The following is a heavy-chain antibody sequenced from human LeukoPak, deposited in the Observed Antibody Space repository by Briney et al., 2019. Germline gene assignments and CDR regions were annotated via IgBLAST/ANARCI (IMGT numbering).Heavy chain of an antibody. V-gene: IGHV4-34*01. CDR2: INHSGST. CDR3: ARVLRVVPAAIYWFDP. Sequence: SETLSLTCAVYGGSFSGYYWSWIRQPPGKGLEWIGEINHSGSTNYNPSLKSRVTISVDTSKNQFSLKLSSVTAADTAVYYCARVLRVVPAAIYWFDPWGQGTLVTVSS. D-gene: IGHD2-2*01. J-gene: IGHJ5*02. CDR1: GGSFSGYY.